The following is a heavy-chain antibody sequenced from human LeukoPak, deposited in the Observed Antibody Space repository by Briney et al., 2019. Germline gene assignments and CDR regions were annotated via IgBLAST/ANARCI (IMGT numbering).Heavy chain of an antibody. CDR1: GFTFSSYA. D-gene: IGHD5-18*01. Sequence: PGGSLRLSCAASGFTFSSYAMSWVRQAPGKGLEWVSAISGSGGSTYYADSVKGRFTISRDNSKNTLYLQMNSLRAEDTAVYYCAKVKKGVTAMVYLRPDYWGQGTLVTVSS. J-gene: IGHJ4*02. V-gene: IGHV3-23*01. CDR2: ISGSGGST. CDR3: AKVKKGVTAMVYLRPDY.